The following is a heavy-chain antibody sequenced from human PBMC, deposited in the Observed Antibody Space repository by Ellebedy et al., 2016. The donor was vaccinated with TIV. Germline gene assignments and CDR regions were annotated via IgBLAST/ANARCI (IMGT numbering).Heavy chain of an antibody. Sequence: GGSLRLXXAASGFTFSSYAMSWVRQAPGKGLEWVSAISGSGGSTYYADSVKGRFTISRDNSKNTLYLQMNSLRAEDTAVYYCARGLYGSGSFFDYWGQGTLVTVSS. J-gene: IGHJ4*02. CDR3: ARGLYGSGSFFDY. CDR2: ISGSGGST. D-gene: IGHD3-10*01. V-gene: IGHV3-23*01. CDR1: GFTFSSYA.